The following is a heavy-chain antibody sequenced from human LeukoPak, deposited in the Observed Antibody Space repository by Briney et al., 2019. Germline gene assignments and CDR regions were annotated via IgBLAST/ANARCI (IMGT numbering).Heavy chain of an antibody. CDR2: ISTSSSYI. J-gene: IGHJ4*02. CDR3: AKVQPSIAAAGPFDY. V-gene: IGHV3-21*04. D-gene: IGHD6-13*01. Sequence: GGSLRLSCAASGFTFSSTWMHWVRQAPGKGLEWVSSISTSSSYIYYADSVKGRFTISRDNAKNSLYLQMNSLRAEDTALYYCAKVQPSIAAAGPFDYWGQGTLVTVSS. CDR1: GFTFSSTW.